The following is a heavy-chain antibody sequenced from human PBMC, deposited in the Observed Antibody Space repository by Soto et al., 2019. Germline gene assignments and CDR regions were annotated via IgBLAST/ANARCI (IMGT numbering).Heavy chain of an antibody. CDR2: ISGSGGST. J-gene: IGHJ4*02. CDR3: AKGRHPHSGYITIFGVVEKDGYYFDY. Sequence: GGSLRLSCAASGFTFSSYAMSWVRQAPGKGLEWVSAISGSGGSTYYADSVKGRFTISRDNSKNTLYLQMNSLRAEDTAVYYCAKGRHPHSGYITIFGVVEKDGYYFDYWGQGTLVTVSS. V-gene: IGHV3-23*01. CDR1: GFTFSSYA. D-gene: IGHD3-3*01.